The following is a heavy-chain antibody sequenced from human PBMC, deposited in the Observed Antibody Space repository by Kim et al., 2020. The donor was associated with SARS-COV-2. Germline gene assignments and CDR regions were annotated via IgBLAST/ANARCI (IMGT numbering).Heavy chain of an antibody. CDR3: AGAPPLRGPVNDY. J-gene: IGHJ4*02. D-gene: IGHD4-17*01. V-gene: IGHV4-34*01. Sequence: NTSLKSRVTISVDTSKNQFSLKLSSVTAADTAVYYCAGAPPLRGPVNDYWGQGTLVTVSS.